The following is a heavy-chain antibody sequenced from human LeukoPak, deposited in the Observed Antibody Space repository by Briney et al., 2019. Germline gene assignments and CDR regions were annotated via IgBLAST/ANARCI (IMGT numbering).Heavy chain of an antibody. Sequence: GESLKISCKGSGYSFSNYWIGWVRQMPGKGLEWMGIIYPGDSDTRYSPSFQGQVTISADKSINTAYLQWSSLKASDTAMYYCARRDGYCSSTSCYADYYYGMDVWGQGTTVTVSS. J-gene: IGHJ6*02. CDR2: IYPGDSDT. CDR1: GYSFSNYW. V-gene: IGHV5-51*01. D-gene: IGHD2-2*01. CDR3: ARRDGYCSSTSCYADYYYGMDV.